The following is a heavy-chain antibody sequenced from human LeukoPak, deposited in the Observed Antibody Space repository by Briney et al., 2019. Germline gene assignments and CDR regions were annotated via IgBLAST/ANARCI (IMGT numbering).Heavy chain of an antibody. CDR2: IYYSGST. CDR3: ARDPLVVVATTRYYSYGMDV. D-gene: IGHD2-15*01. Sequence: PSQTLSLTCTVSGGSISSGDYYWRWIRQPPGMGLEWIVYIYYSGSTYYNPSHNSRVTIPVDTSKNPSSLKLTPVTAADTAVYYCARDPLVVVATTRYYSYGMDVWGKGTTVTVSS. J-gene: IGHJ6*04. V-gene: IGHV4-30-4*01. CDR1: GGSISSGDYY.